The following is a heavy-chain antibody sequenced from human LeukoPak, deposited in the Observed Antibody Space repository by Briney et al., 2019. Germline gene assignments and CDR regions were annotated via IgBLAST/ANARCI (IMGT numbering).Heavy chain of an antibody. Sequence: GGSLRLSCAASGFTFSDYYMSWIRQAPGKGLEWVSYISSSGSTIYYADSVKGRFTISRDNSKNTLYLQMNSLGAEDTAVYYCAKEVAIPVAVDAFERWGQGTLVTVSS. CDR3: AKEVAIPVAVDAFER. D-gene: IGHD6-19*01. CDR1: GFTFSDYY. J-gene: IGHJ3*02. CDR2: ISSSGSTI. V-gene: IGHV3-11*01.